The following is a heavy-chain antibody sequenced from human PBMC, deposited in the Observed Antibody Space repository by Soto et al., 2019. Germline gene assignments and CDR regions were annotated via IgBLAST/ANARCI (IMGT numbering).Heavy chain of an antibody. J-gene: IGHJ3*02. CDR3: GKEGVYCSGGSCYRDDAFDI. CDR2: ISGSGGST. V-gene: IGHV3-23*01. CDR1: GFTFSSYA. D-gene: IGHD2-15*01. Sequence: EVQLLESGGGLVQPGGSLRLSCAASGFTFSSYAMSWVRQAPGKGLEWVSAISGSGGSTYYADSVKGRFTISRDNSKNTLYLQMNSLRAEDTAVYYCGKEGVYCSGGSCYRDDAFDIWGQGTMVT.